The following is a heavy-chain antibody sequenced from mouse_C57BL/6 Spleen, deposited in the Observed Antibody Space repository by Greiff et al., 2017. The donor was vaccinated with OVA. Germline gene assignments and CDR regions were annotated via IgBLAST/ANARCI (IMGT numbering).Heavy chain of an antibody. CDR2: ISYDGSN. CDR1: GYSITSGYY. V-gene: IGHV3-6*01. CDR3: ARAEDDYDPFAY. Sequence: DVKLVESGPGLVKPSQSLSLTCSVTGYSITSGYYWNWIRQFPGNKLEWMGYISYDGSNNYNPSLKNRISITRDTSKNQFFLKLNSVTTEDTATYYCARAEDDYDPFAYWGQGTLVTVSA. J-gene: IGHJ3*01. D-gene: IGHD2-4*01.